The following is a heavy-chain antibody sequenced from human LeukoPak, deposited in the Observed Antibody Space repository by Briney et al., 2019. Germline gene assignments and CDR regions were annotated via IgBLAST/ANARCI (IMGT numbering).Heavy chain of an antibody. V-gene: IGHV3-53*01. CDR2: IYSGGST. CDR1: GFTVSSNY. D-gene: IGHD3-22*01. J-gene: IGHJ4*02. Sequence: GGSLRLSCAASGFTVSSNYMSWVRQAPGKGLECVSVIYSGGSTYYADSVKGRFTISRDNSKNTLYLQMNSLRAEDTAVYYCARALYYYDSSFDYWGQGTLATVSS. CDR3: ARALYYYDSSFDY.